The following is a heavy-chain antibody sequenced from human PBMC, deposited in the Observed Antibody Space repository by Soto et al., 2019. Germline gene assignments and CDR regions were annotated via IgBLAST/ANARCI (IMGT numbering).Heavy chain of an antibody. Sequence: QVQLVQSGAEVKKPGSSVKVSCKASGGTFSSYAISWVRQAPGQGLEWMGGIIPISGTANYAQKFQGRVTITAEKSTSTAYVELSSLRSEDTAVYYCARFRWELRDHAFDIWGQGTMVTVSS. CDR3: ARFRWELRDHAFDI. CDR1: GGTFSSYA. V-gene: IGHV1-69*06. J-gene: IGHJ3*02. CDR2: IIPISGTA. D-gene: IGHD2-15*01.